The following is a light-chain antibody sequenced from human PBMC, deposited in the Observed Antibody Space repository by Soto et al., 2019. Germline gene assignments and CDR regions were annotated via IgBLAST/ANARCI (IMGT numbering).Light chain of an antibody. J-gene: IGLJ1*01. V-gene: IGLV1-44*01. CDR3: AAWDDSLNGFYV. CDR1: SSNIGSNT. Sequence: QSVLTQPPSASGTPGQRVTISCSGSSSNIGSNTVSWYQQLPGTAPKLLIYSTNQRPSGVPDRFSGFKSGTSASLAINGHQSEDEADYYCAAWDDSLNGFYVFGTGTKLTVL. CDR2: STN.